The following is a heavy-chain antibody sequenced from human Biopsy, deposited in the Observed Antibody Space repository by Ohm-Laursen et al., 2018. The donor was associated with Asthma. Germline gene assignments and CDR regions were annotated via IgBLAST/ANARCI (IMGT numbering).Heavy chain of an antibody. D-gene: IGHD3-16*01. V-gene: IGHV1-24*01. CDR3: ANSVSFAVWDWFDP. CDR1: GSSLTKIS. J-gene: IGHJ5*02. Sequence: ESLKISCKVSGSSLTKISMHWVRQAPGKGLEWLGGFDAEDGETIYAQGFEGRVTMMEESFTNTAYLELRSLRSEDTAVYYCANSVSFAVWDWFDPWGQGTLVIVSS. CDR2: FDAEDGET.